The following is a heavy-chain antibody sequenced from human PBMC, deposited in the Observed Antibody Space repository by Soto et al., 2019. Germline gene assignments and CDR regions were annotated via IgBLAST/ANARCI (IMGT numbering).Heavy chain of an antibody. J-gene: IGHJ4*02. CDR1: GFTFSSYW. CDR2: IKQDGSDA. V-gene: IGHV3-7*03. Sequence: EVQLVESGGGLVQPGGSLRLSCAASGFTFSSYWMSWVRQAPGKGLEWVANIKQDGSDAHYVDSVRGRFTISRDSADNSIHLQMNNLRVEDTAMYYCARDPVTADWGQGTLVTVSS. CDR3: ARDPVTAD.